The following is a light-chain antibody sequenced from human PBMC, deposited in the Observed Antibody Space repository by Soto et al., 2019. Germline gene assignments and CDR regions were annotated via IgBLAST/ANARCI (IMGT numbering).Light chain of an antibody. V-gene: IGKV3-11*01. J-gene: IGKJ5*01. CDR1: PSVTNF. Sequence: EIVLTQSPATLSLSPGERATLSCRASPSVTNFLAWYQQKPGQAPRLLIYGAFNRATGIPARFSGSGSGTDFTLTISSLDHEDSAVYYCQQRNVWPPVTFGQGTRLEIK. CDR2: GAF. CDR3: QQRNVWPPVT.